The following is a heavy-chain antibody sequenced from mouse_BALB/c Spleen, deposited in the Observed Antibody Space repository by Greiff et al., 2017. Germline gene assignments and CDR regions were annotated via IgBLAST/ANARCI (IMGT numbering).Heavy chain of an antibody. Sequence: EVMLVESGGGLVQHGGSLKLSCAASGFTFSSYTMSWVRQTPEKRLEWVAYISNGGGSTYYPDTVKGRFTISRDNAKNTLYLQMSSLKSEDTAMYYCARRGSYAMDYWGQGTSVTVSS. CDR2: ISNGGGST. CDR1: GFTFSSYT. J-gene: IGHJ4*01. V-gene: IGHV5-12-2*01. D-gene: IGHD1-1*02. CDR3: ARRGSYAMDY.